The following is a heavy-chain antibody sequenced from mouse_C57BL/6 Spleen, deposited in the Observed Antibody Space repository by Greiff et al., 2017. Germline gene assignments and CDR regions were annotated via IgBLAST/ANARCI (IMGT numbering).Heavy chain of an antibody. CDR3: AREGIYDGYYGDY. J-gene: IGHJ2*01. V-gene: IGHV1-76*01. CDR2: IYPGSGNT. CDR1: GYTFTDYY. Sequence: VKLQESGAELVRPGASVKLSCKASGYTFTDYYINWVKQRPGQGLEWIARIYPGSGNTYYNEKFKGKATLTAEKSSSTAYMQLSSLTSEDSAVYFCAREGIYDGYYGDYWGQGTTLTVSS. D-gene: IGHD2-3*01.